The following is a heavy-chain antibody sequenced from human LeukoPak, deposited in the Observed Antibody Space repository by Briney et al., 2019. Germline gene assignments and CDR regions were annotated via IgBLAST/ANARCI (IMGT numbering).Heavy chain of an antibody. Sequence: GGSVRLSCAVSGLTVSTNYMNWVRQTPGKGLEWVSSISSSSSYIYYADSVKGRFTISRDNAKNSLYLQMNSLRAEDTAVYYCARGFDSRFFDKWGQGTLVTVSS. D-gene: IGHD3-22*01. CDR3: ARGFDSRFFDK. CDR2: ISSSSSYI. J-gene: IGHJ4*02. CDR1: GLTVSTNY. V-gene: IGHV3-21*01.